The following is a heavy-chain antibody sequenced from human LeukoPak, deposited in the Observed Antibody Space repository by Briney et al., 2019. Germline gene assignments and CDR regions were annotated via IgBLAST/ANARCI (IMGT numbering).Heavy chain of an antibody. Sequence: SETLSLTCTVSGGSISSYYWSWIRQPPGKGLEWIGYISYSGSTNYNPSLKSRVTTSLDTSKNQFSLKLRSVTAADTAVYYCARGFDSKSTYFDYWGQGTLVTVSS. V-gene: IGHV4-59*01. CDR2: ISYSGST. CDR3: ARGFDSKSTYFDY. CDR1: GGSISSYY. D-gene: IGHD5-12*01. J-gene: IGHJ4*02.